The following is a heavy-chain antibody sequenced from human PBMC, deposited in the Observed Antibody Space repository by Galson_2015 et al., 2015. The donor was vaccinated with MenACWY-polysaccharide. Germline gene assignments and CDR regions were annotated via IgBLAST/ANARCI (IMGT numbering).Heavy chain of an antibody. Sequence: SLRLSCAASGFTFSSYWMYWVRQGPGKGLEWVSRINSDGSGTRYADSVKGRYTISRDNAKNTLYLQMNSLRAEDTAVYYCVRGWKTDPTSDYSGQGTLVTASS. V-gene: IGHV3-74*01. D-gene: IGHD1-1*01. CDR3: VRGWKTDPTSDY. CDR2: INSDGSGT. J-gene: IGHJ4*02. CDR1: GFTFSSYW.